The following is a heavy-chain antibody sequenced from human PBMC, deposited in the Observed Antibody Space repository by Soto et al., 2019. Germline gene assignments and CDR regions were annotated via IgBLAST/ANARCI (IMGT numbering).Heavy chain of an antibody. CDR2: IRNKANSYNT. Sequence: EVQLVESGGGLVQPGGSLRLSCAASGFTFSDHYMEWVRQAPGKGLEWVGGIRNKANSYNTEYAASVKGRFTISRDDSRNSVYLQINSLKTEDTAVFYCARYSGSYSRGLDYWGQGTPVIVSS. CDR1: GFTFSDHY. CDR3: ARYSGSYSRGLDY. V-gene: IGHV3-72*01. D-gene: IGHD1-26*01. J-gene: IGHJ4*02.